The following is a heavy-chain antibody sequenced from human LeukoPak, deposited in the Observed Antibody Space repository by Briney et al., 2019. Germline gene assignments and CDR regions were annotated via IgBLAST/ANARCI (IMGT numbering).Heavy chain of an antibody. CDR1: VYTFTRYY. D-gene: IGHD3-22*01. CDR3: ARDQYDSSGYYMPLDY. V-gene: IGHV1-2*02. J-gene: IGHJ4*02. CDR2: INPNSGGT. Sequence: GASVKVSCKASVYTFTRYYMHWVRQAPGQELEWMGWINPNSGGTNYAQKFQGRVTMTRDTSISTAYMELSRLRSDDTAVYYCARDQYDSSGYYMPLDYWGQGTLVTVSS.